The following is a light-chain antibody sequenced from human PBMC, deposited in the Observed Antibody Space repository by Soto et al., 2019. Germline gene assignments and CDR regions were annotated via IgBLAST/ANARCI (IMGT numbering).Light chain of an antibody. V-gene: IGKV1-5*01. J-gene: IGKJ2*01. CDR2: DAS. Sequence: DTQMTQSPSTLSASVGDRVTITCRASQNIKGWLAWYQQKPGKGPKLLIYDASTLESGAPSRFSGSGSGTEFTLTITSLQPDDFATYHCQQYDSYSPFTFGQGTKLEIK. CDR1: QNIKGW. CDR3: QQYDSYSPFT.